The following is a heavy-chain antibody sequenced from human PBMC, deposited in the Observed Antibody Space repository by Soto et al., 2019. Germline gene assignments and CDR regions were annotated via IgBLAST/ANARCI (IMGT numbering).Heavy chain of an antibody. V-gene: IGHV3-23*01. Sequence: EVQLLESGGGLVQPGGSLRLFCVASGFTFSSYAMNWVRQAPGKGLEWVSVISGSGDSTYYADSVKGRFTISRDNSKNTLYLQMNSLRAEDTAVYYCARRERGWYFDLWGRGTLVTVSS. CDR3: ARRERGWYFDL. J-gene: IGHJ2*01. CDR1: GFTFSSYA. CDR2: ISGSGDST.